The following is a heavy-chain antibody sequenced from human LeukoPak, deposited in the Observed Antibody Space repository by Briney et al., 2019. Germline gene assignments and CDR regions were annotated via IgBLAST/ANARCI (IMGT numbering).Heavy chain of an antibody. J-gene: IGHJ4*02. D-gene: IGHD3-10*01. Sequence: GGTLRLSCAASGFTFSSYGMSWVRQAPGKGLEWISAISGTGAGIYYADSVKGRFSISRDISKNTLYLQMNSLRAEDTAVYYCAKGTKDYYGSGSFYLSWDHFISRWGQGTLVTVSS. CDR2: ISGTGAGI. CDR1: GFTFSSYG. CDR3: AKGTKDYYGSGSFYLSWDHFISR. V-gene: IGHV3-23*01.